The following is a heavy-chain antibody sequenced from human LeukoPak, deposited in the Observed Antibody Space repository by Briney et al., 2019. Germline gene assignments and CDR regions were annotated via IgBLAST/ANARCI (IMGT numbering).Heavy chain of an antibody. D-gene: IGHD2-8*01. CDR1: GYTFTNYY. V-gene: IGHV1-46*01. Sequence: ASVKVSCKASGYTFTNYYIHWVRQAPGQGLEWMGIINPSGSSTSYAQKFQGRVAMTRDTSTSTVYMELSSLRSEDTAVYYCAGGTTNTKGAFDMWGQGTMVTVSS. CDR3: AGGTTNTKGAFDM. J-gene: IGHJ3*02. CDR2: INPSGSST.